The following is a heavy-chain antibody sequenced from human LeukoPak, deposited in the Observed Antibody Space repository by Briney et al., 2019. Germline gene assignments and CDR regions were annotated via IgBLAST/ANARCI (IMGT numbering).Heavy chain of an antibody. CDR1: GFTFNSYP. Sequence: GGSLRLSCSASGFTFNSYPVHWVRQAPGKGLEYVSGISSNGGSTYYADSVKGRFTISRDNSENTLYLQMSSLRAEDTAVYYCVKESGFMVAPNSAFDIWGQGTMVTVSS. J-gene: IGHJ3*02. CDR3: VKESGFMVAPNSAFDI. CDR2: ISSNGGST. D-gene: IGHD4/OR15-4a*01. V-gene: IGHV3-64D*06.